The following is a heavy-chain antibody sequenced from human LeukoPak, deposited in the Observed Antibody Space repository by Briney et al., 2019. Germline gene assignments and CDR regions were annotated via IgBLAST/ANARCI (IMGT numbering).Heavy chain of an antibody. Sequence: PGGSLRLSCAASGFTFSSYSMNWVRQAPGKGLEWVSSISSSSSYIYYADSVKGRFTISRDNAKNSLYLQMNSLRAEDTAVYYCARAGDSGYDSSDYWGQGTLVTVSS. V-gene: IGHV3-21*01. CDR2: ISSSSSYI. CDR1: GFTFSSYS. J-gene: IGHJ4*02. CDR3: ARAGDSGYDSSDY. D-gene: IGHD5-12*01.